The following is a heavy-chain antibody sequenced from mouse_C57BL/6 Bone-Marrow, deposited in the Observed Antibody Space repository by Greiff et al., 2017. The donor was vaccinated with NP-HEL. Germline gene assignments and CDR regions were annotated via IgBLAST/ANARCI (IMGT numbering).Heavy chain of an antibody. CDR2: IYPGSGST. CDR1: GYTFTSYW. D-gene: IGHD1-1*01. V-gene: IGHV1-55*01. Sequence: QVQLQQPGAELVKPGASVKMSCKASGYTFTSYWITWVKQRPGQGLAWIGDIYPGSGSTNYNEKFKSKATLTVDTSSSTAYMQLSSLTSEDSAVYYCARSITTVVATDYFDYWGQGTTLTVSS. J-gene: IGHJ2*01. CDR3: ARSITTVVATDYFDY.